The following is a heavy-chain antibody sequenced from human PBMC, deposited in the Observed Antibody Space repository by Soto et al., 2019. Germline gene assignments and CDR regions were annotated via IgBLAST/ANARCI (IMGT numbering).Heavy chain of an antibody. CDR2: ISGYNGNT. CDR3: ARDPRSADCSGASCYSDWFDP. D-gene: IGHD2-15*01. J-gene: IGHJ5*02. CDR1: GYTFTSYG. Sequence: ASVKVPGKASGYTFTSYGISWVRQAPGQVLECRGWISGYNGNTNDXXKLQGRVXXTTDTATSTAXMELRXLGCDDTAVYYCARDPRSADCSGASCYSDWFDPXX. V-gene: IGHV1-18*01.